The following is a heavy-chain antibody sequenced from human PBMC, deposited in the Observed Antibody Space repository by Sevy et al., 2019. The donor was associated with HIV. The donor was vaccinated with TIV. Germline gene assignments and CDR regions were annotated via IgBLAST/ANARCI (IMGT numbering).Heavy chain of an antibody. CDR1: GFTFDDYA. J-gene: IGHJ6*02. V-gene: IGHV3-9*01. CDR3: AKDSGSGYYGMDV. Sequence: GGSLRLSCAASGFTFDDYAMHWVRQAPGKGLEWVSGISWNSGSIGYAESVKGRFTISRDNAKNSLYLQMNSLRAEDTALYYCAKDSGSGYYGMDVWGQGTTVTVSS. CDR2: ISWNSGSI.